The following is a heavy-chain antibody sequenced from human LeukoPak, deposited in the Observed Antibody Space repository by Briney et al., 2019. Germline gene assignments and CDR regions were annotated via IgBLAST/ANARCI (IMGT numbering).Heavy chain of an antibody. CDR2: INPYNGNT. CDR3: ARDPDGSTDFDY. J-gene: IGHJ4*02. Sequence: ASVKVSCKASGYTFKTYGISWVRQAPGQGLEWMGWINPYNGNTNYAQKFRGRITMTTDTSTSTAHMELRSLRSDDTAVYYCARDPDGSTDFDYWGQGTLVTVSS. CDR1: GYTFKTYG. D-gene: IGHD4-11*01. V-gene: IGHV1-18*01.